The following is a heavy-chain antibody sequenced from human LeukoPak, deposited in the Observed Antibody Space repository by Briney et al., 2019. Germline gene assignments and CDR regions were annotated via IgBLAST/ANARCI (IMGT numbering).Heavy chain of an antibody. Sequence: PGRSLRLSCAASGFTFDDYAMHWVRQAPGKGLEWVSGISWNSGSIGYADSVKGRFTISRDNAKNSLYLQMNSLRAEDTALYYCAEAVDWLSSLGWFDPWGQGTLVTVSS. CDR3: AEAVDWLSSLGWFDP. V-gene: IGHV3-9*01. CDR1: GFTFDDYA. D-gene: IGHD3-9*01. CDR2: ISWNSGSI. J-gene: IGHJ5*02.